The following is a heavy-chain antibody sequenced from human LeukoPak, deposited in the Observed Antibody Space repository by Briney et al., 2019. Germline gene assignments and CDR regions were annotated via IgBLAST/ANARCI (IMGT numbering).Heavy chain of an antibody. Sequence: GGSLRLSCAASGINFNTYAMHWVRQAPGKGLEWVSLISGDGDWTSYADSVKGRFTISRDNDKNSLYLQMNSLRIEDTALYYCAKDRGYEVVFDPWGQGTLVAVSS. V-gene: IGHV3-43*02. CDR2: ISGDGDWT. CDR1: GINFNTYA. CDR3: AKDRGYEVVFDP. D-gene: IGHD5-12*01. J-gene: IGHJ5*02.